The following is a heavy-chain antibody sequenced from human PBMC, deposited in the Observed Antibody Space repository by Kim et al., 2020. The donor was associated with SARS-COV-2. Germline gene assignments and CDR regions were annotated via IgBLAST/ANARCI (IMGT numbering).Heavy chain of an antibody. CDR3: ARRARRAAAAGSPAYWFDP. CDR2: INHSGST. V-gene: IGHV4-34*01. D-gene: IGHD6-13*01. CDR1: GGSFSGYY. J-gene: IGHJ5*02. Sequence: SETLSLTCAVYGGSFSGYYWSWIRQPPGKGLEWIGEINHSGSTNYNPSLKSRVTISVDTSKNQFSLKLSSVTAADTAVYYCARRARRAAAAGSPAYWFDPWGQGTLVTVSS.